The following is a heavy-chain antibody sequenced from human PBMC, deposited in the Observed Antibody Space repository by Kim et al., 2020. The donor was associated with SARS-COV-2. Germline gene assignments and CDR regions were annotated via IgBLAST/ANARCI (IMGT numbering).Heavy chain of an antibody. D-gene: IGHD1-26*01. V-gene: IGHV3-11*01. Sequence: GGSLRLSCVTSGFTFSDYYMAWIRQTPAKGLGWVAYISTSGTTIRYGDSVRGRLTISRDNATNSLYMQMNSLRPADTAVYYYAGNSALDFGGQGSTVAGS. J-gene: IGHJ6*02. CDR2: ISTSGTTI. CDR3: AGNSALDF. CDR1: GFTFSDYY.